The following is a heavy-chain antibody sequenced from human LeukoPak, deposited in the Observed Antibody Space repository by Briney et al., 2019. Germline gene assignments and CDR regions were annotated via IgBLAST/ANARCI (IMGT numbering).Heavy chain of an antibody. CDR1: GGSISSYY. CDR2: IYYSGST. Sequence: PSETLSLTCTVSGGSISSYYWSWIRQPPGKGPEWIGYIYYSGSTNYNPSLKSRVTISVDTSKNQFSLKLSSVTAADTAVYYCARWLVVVAATYYFDYWGQGTLVTVSS. V-gene: IGHV4-59*01. J-gene: IGHJ4*02. D-gene: IGHD2-15*01. CDR3: ARWLVVVAATYYFDY.